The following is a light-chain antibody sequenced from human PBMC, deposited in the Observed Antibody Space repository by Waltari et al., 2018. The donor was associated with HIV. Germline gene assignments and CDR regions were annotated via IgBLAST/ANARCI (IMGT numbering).Light chain of an antibody. V-gene: IGKV3-20*01. CDR3: HQYGRSPKT. CDR1: QTVRSRY. Sequence: EIVLTQSPGTHSLSPGERATLSCRPSQTVRSRYVAWSQQRPGQAPRLVIFVASSRATGIPDRFSGSGCGTDFTLTISRLEPEDSATDYCHQYGRSPKTFGQGTNVEIK. J-gene: IGKJ1*01. CDR2: VAS.